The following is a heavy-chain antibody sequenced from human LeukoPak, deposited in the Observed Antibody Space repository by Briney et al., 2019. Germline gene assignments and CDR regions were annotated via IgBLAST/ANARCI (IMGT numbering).Heavy chain of an antibody. V-gene: IGHV4-59*01. J-gene: IGHJ6*02. D-gene: IGHD1-7*01. Sequence: SETLSLTCTVSGGSISSYYWSWIRQPPGKGLEWIGYIYYSGSTNYNPSLKSRVTISVDTSKNQFSLKLSSVTAADTAVYYCARVRLAGTITSYYYYGMDVRGQGTTVTVSS. CDR2: IYYSGST. CDR1: GGSISSYY. CDR3: ARVRLAGTITSYYYYGMDV.